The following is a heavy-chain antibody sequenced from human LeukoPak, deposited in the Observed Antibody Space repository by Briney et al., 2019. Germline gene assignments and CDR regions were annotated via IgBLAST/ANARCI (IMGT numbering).Heavy chain of an antibody. CDR1: GFSVSSNY. V-gene: IGHV3-53*01. CDR2: IYSGGTT. CDR3: ARASLPPYGGKPFDY. Sequence: GGSLRLSCAASGFSVSSNYMNWVRQAPGKGLEWVSIIYSGGTTYYADSVKGRFTISRDNSKNTLHLQMNSLRAEDTAVYYCARASLPPYGGKPFDYWGQGTLVTVSS. D-gene: IGHD4-23*01. J-gene: IGHJ4*02.